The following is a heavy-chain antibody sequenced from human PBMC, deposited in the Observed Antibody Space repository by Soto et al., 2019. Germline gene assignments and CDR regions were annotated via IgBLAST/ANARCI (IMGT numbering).Heavy chain of an antibody. V-gene: IGHV1-18*01. J-gene: IGHJ3*02. CDR2: ISAYNGNT. D-gene: IGHD3-16*01. Sequence: ASVKVSCKASGYTFTSYGISWVRQAPGQGLEWMGRISAYNGNTNYAQKLQGRVTMTTDTSTSTAYMELRSLRSDDTAVYYCARDRGHTPWGAFDIWGQGTMVTVSS. CDR1: GYTFTSYG. CDR3: ARDRGHTPWGAFDI.